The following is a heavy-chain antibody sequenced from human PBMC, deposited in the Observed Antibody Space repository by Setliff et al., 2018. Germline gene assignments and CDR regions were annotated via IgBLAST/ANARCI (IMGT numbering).Heavy chain of an antibody. J-gene: IGHJ4*02. CDR1: GYTFTSYA. V-gene: IGHV1-18*01. Sequence: ASVKVSCKASGYTFTSYAISWVRQAPGQGLEWMGWISAYNGNTNYAQKLQGRVTMTTDTSTNTVYMELKSLRSDDTGMYYCARDLHPPGLAAAVVLGYWGLGTLVTV. CDR2: ISAYNGNT. D-gene: IGHD6-25*01. CDR3: ARDLHPPGLAAAVVLGY.